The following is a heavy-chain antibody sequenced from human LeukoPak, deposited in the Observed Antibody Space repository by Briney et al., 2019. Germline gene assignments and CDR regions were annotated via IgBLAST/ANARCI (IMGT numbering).Heavy chain of an antibody. V-gene: IGHV4-59*01. J-gene: IGHJ4*02. CDR3: AKWHERLLAFDS. D-gene: IGHD1-1*01. Sequence: PSETLSLTCTVSGDSITSFYWNWVRQSPEKGLEWIGYILHTGKNYYNPSLKSRITMSVDTSRSQFFLKLSSVTAADTAVYHCAKWHERLLAFDSWGQGVLVTVSS. CDR2: ILHTGKN. CDR1: GDSITSFY.